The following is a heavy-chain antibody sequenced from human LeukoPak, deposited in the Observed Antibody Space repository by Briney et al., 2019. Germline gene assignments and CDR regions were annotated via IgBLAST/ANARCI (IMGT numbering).Heavy chain of an antibody. CDR3: AKDLAVAGS. CDR2: ISGSGGST. CDR1: GFTFDDYG. V-gene: IGHV3-23*01. D-gene: IGHD6-19*01. Sequence: GGSLRLSCAASGFTFDDYGMSWVRQAPGKGLEWVSAISGSGGSTYYADSVKGRFTISRDNSKNTLYLQMNSLRAEDTAVYYCAKDLAVAGSWGQGTLVTVSS. J-gene: IGHJ5*02.